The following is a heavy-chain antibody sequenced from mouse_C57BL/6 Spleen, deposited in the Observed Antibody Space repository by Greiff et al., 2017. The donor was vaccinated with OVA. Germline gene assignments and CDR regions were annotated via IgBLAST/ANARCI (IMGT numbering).Heavy chain of an antibody. CDR3: ARWELRLLNFDY. V-gene: IGHV1-26*01. J-gene: IGHJ2*01. Sequence: EVQLQQSGPELVKPGASVKISCKASGYTFTDYYMNWVKQSHGKSLEWIGDINPNNGGTSYNQKFKGKATLTVDKSSSTAYMGLRSLTSEDSAVYYCARWELRLLNFDYWGQGTTLTVSS. CDR1: GYTFTDYY. D-gene: IGHD3-2*02. CDR2: INPNNGGT.